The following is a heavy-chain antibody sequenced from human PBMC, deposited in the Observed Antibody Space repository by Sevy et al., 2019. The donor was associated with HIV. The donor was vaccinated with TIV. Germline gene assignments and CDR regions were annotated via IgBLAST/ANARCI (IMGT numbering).Heavy chain of an antibody. V-gene: IGHV3-23*01. D-gene: IGHD6-13*01. CDR3: ANHPAAAHYYYGMDV. CDR1: GFTFSSYA. CDR2: ISGSGGST. J-gene: IGHJ6*02. Sequence: GGSLRLSCAASGFTFSSYAMSWVRQAPGKGLEWVSAISGSGGSTYYADSVKGRFTISRDNSKNTLYLQMNSLRAEDTAVYHCANHPAAAHYYYGMDVWGQGTTVTVSS.